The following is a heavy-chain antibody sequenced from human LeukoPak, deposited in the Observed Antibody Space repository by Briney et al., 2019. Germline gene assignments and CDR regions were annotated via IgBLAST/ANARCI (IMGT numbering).Heavy chain of an antibody. CDR2: IKDDGSRK. D-gene: IGHD4-17*01. V-gene: IGHV3-7*01. CDR1: GFTFSSYW. CDR3: ARGSDYGDHDIDY. J-gene: IGHJ4*02. Sequence: GGSLRLSCAASGFTFSSYWMSWVRQAPGKGPEFVANIKDDGSRKFYVDSVKGRFTISRDNAKNSLYLQMNSLRAEDTAVYYCARGSDYGDHDIDYWGQGTLVTVSS.